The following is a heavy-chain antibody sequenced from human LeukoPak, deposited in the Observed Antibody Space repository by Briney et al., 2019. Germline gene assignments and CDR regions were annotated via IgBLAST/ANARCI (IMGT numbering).Heavy chain of an antibody. V-gene: IGHV4-39*01. J-gene: IGHJ4*02. CDR3: ARQTLFHSERWLQFFDY. CDR2: IYYSGST. D-gene: IGHD5-24*01. Sequence: PSETLSLTCTVSGGSISSRSYYWGWIRQPPGKGLEWIGSIYYSGSTYYNPSLKSRVTISVDTSKNKFSLKLSYVTAADTAVYYCARQTLFHSERWLQFFDYWGQGTLVTVSS. CDR1: GGSISSRSYY.